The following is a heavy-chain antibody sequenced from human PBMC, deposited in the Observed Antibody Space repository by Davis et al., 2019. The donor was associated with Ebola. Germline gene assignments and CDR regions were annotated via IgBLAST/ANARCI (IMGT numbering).Heavy chain of an antibody. Sequence: GGSLRLSCAASGFTFSNDWMSWVRQAPGKGLEWVGRIKSKTDGGTTDYAATVKGTITISRDESKNTLYLQMNSLKTEDTAVYYCTTGAYYYDSSGYYYFDYWGQGTLVTVSS. CDR2: IKSKTDGGTT. CDR3: TTGAYYYDSSGYYYFDY. J-gene: IGHJ4*02. D-gene: IGHD3-22*01. V-gene: IGHV3-15*01. CDR1: GFTFSNDW.